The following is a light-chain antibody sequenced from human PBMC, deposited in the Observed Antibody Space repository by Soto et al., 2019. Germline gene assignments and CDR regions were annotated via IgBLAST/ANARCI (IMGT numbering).Light chain of an antibody. CDR1: QSVRSTY. V-gene: IGKV3-20*01. CDR3: QQYGSSPET. J-gene: IGKJ1*01. Sequence: EIVLTQSPGTLSLSPGETATLSCRASQSVRSTYLAWYQHKPGQAPRLLIYAASIRPTGIPDRFSGSRSGTDFTLTISRLEPEESAVYYCQQYGSSPETLGQGTKVDI. CDR2: AAS.